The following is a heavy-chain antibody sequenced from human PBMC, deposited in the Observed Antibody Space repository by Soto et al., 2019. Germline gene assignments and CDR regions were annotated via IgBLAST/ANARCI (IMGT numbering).Heavy chain of an antibody. CDR1: GFTFSSYE. CDR2: ISSSGSTI. CDR3: ARDEVFQRITIGSGSYPKVYYGMDV. J-gene: IGHJ6*02. D-gene: IGHD3-10*01. V-gene: IGHV3-48*03. Sequence: GGSLRLSCAASGFTFSSYEMNWVRQAPGKGLEWVSYISSSGSTIYYADSVKGRFTISRDNAKNSLYLQMNSLRAEDTAVYYCARDEVFQRITIGSGSYPKVYYGMDVWGQGTTVTVSS.